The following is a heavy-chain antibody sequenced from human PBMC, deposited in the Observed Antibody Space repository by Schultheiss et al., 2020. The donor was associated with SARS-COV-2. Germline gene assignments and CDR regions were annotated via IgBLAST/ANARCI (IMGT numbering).Heavy chain of an antibody. V-gene: IGHV3-15*01. Sequence: GGSLRLSCAASGFTFRSYAMHWVRQAPGKGLEWVGRIKSKTDGGTTDYAAPVKGRFTISRDDSKNTLYLQMNSLKTEDTAVYYCTTPDIVVVPAAHYYYYGMDVWGQGTTVTVS. CDR2: IKSKTDGGTT. D-gene: IGHD2-2*01. J-gene: IGHJ6*02. CDR3: TTPDIVVVPAAHYYYYGMDV. CDR1: GFTFRSYA.